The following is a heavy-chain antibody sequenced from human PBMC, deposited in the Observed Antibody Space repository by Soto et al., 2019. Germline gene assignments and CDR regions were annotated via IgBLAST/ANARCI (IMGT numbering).Heavy chain of an antibody. J-gene: IGHJ6*02. D-gene: IGHD6-25*01. CDR3: ARQVSSAWPPYYYDMDV. CDR1: GGSFSGYY. V-gene: IGHV4-34*01. Sequence: PSETLSLTCAVYGGSFSGYYWSWIRQPPGKGLEWIGEINHSGSTNYNPSLKSRVTISVDTSKNQFSLKLSSVTAADTAMYFCARQVSSAWPPYYYDMDVWGQGTTVTVSS. CDR2: INHSGST.